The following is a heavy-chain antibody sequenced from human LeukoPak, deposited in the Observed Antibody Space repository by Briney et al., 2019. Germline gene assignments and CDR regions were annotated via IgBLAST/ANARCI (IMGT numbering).Heavy chain of an antibody. D-gene: IGHD6-13*01. J-gene: IGHJ4*02. V-gene: IGHV3-23*01. CDR1: GFTFSSYA. CDR3: AREGLGAAAGTFDY. Sequence: GGSLRLSCAASGFTFSSYAMSWVRQAPGKGLEWVSTISDSGGDTYYADSVKGRFTISRDNSKNTLSLQMNSLRVEDTAVYYCAREGLGAAAGTFDYWGQGTLVTVSS. CDR2: ISDSGGDT.